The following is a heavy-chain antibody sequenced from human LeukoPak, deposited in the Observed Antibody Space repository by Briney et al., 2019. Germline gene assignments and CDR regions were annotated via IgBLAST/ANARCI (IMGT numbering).Heavy chain of an antibody. CDR2: ISSSSSYI. D-gene: IGHD6-19*01. CDR1: GFTFSSYS. Sequence: NPGGSLRLSCAASGFTFSSYSMNWVRQAPGKGLEWVSSISSSSSYIYYADSVKGRFTISRDNAKNSLYLQMNSLRAEDTAVYYCARDRGGSGWYGDAFDIWDQGTMVTVSS. V-gene: IGHV3-21*01. CDR3: ARDRGGSGWYGDAFDI. J-gene: IGHJ3*02.